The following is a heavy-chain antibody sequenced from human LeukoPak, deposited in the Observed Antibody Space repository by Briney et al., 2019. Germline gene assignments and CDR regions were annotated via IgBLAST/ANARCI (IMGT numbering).Heavy chain of an antibody. V-gene: IGHV4-59*12. CDR2: IYYGGST. J-gene: IGHJ5*02. CDR3: AREGGEQQLVPDNWFDP. Sequence: PSETLSLTCTVSGGSISSYYWSWIRQPPGKGLEWIGYIYYGGSTNYNPSLKSRVTISVDTSKNQFSLKLSSVTAADTAVYYCAREGGEQQLVPDNWFDPWGQGTLVTVSS. D-gene: IGHD6-13*01. CDR1: GGSISSYY.